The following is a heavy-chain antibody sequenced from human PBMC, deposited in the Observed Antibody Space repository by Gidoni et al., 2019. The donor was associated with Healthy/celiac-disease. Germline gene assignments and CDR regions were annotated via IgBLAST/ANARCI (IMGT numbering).Heavy chain of an antibody. V-gene: IGHV1-69*01. J-gene: IGHJ6*02. D-gene: IGHD3-3*01. CDR3: ARGRPPTRYDFWSGYYEDYYYYGMDV. Sequence: QVQLVQSGAEVKKPGSSVKVSCKASGGTFSSYAISWVRQAPGQGLEWMGGIIPIFGTANYAQKFQGRVTITADESTSTAYMELSSLRSEDTAVYYCARGRPPTRYDFWSGYYEDYYYYGMDVWGQGTTVTVSS. CDR1: GGTFSSYA. CDR2: IIPIFGTA.